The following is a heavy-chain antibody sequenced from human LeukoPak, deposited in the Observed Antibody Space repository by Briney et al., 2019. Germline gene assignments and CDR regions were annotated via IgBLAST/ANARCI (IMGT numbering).Heavy chain of an antibody. J-gene: IGHJ4*02. Sequence: GGSLRLSCAASGFTFSSCAMSWVRQAPGKGLEWVSGISAGGGRTFYADSVKGRFTISRDNSKNTLYLQMNSLKAEDTAIYYCATYRQVLLPFESWGQGTLVTVSS. CDR2: ISAGGGRT. D-gene: IGHD2-8*02. V-gene: IGHV3-23*01. CDR3: ATYRQVLLPFES. CDR1: GFTFSSCA.